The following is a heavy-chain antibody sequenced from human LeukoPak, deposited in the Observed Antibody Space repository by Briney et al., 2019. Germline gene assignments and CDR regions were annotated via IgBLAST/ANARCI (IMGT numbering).Heavy chain of an antibody. CDR2: IYYSGST. CDR1: GGSISSYY. D-gene: IGHD6-13*01. Sequence: SETLSLTCTVSGGSISSYYWSWIRQPPGKGLEWIGYIYYSGSTNYNPSLKSRVTISVDTSKNQFSLKLSSVTAADTAVYYCARLGGFIAANGEFDYWGQGTLVTVP. V-gene: IGHV4-59*08. CDR3: ARLGGFIAANGEFDY. J-gene: IGHJ4*02.